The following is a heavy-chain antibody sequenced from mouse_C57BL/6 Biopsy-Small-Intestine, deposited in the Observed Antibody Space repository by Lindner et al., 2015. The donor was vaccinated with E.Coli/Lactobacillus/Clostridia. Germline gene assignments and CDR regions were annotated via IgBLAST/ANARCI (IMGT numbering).Heavy chain of an antibody. J-gene: IGHJ4*01. Sequence: SVKVSCKASGYTFTSYYMHWVRQAPGQGLEWMGIIYPSGGSTRYAQKVQGRVTMTTDTSTNTGYMELRSLRSDDTAVYYCARGSEPIDYWGQGTLVTVSS. CDR2: IYPSGGST. D-gene: IGHD1-1*01. CDR3: ARGSEPIDY. V-gene: IGHV1S22*01. CDR1: GYTFTSYY.